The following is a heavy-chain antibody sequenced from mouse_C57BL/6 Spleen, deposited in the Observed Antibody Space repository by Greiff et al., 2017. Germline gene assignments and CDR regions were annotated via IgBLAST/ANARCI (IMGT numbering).Heavy chain of an antibody. V-gene: IGHV2-3*01. CDR3: AKPGGTYYSNFPSWYFDV. J-gene: IGHJ1*03. CDR2: IWGDGST. CDR1: GFSLTSYG. D-gene: IGHD2-5*01. Sequence: VQLVESGPGLVAPSQSLSITCTVSGFSLTSYGVSWVRQPPGKGLEWLGVIWGDGSTNYHSALISRLSIRKDNSKSQVFLKLNSLQTDDTATYYCAKPGGTYYSNFPSWYFDVWGTGTTVTVSS.